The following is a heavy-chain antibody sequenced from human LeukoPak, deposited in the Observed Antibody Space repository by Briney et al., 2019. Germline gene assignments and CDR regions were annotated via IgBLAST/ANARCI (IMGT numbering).Heavy chain of an antibody. V-gene: IGHV3-23*01. CDR1: GFTFSNYV. CDR2: TTGRGATT. J-gene: IGHJ2*01. CDR3: ASSWYFDL. Sequence: PGRSLGLSCAASGFTFSNYVMTWVRQAPGHDLACVTTTTGRGATTESAASVKGRFTIYRENSKNTMSLQMNSLRAEDTAVYYCASSWYFDLWGRGTLVTVSS.